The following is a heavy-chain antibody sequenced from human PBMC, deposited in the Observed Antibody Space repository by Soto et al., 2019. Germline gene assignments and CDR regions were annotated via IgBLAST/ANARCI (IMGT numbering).Heavy chain of an antibody. Sequence: QVQLVESGGGVVQPGRSLRLSCAASGFTFSSYAMHWVRQAPGKGLEWVAVISYDGSNKYYADSVKGRFTISRDNSKNTLYLQMNSLRAEHTAVYYCARDWRVGEHGDYWGQGTLVTVSS. J-gene: IGHJ4*02. CDR1: GFTFSSYA. CDR3: ARDWRVGEHGDY. CDR2: ISYDGSNK. D-gene: IGHD3-3*01. V-gene: IGHV3-30-3*01.